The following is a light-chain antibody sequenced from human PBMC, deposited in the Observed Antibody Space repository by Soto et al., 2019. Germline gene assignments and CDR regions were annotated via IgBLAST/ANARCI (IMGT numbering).Light chain of an antibody. CDR3: CASGGINNRVV. CDR2: EVT. Sequence: QSALTQPPSASGSPGQSVTISCTGTSSDVGSFNYVSWYQVHPGKAPKLLISEVTKRPSGVPDRFSGSKSGNTASLTASGLQADDEDAYYCCASGGINNRVVFGGGTKVTVL. J-gene: IGLJ2*01. V-gene: IGLV2-8*01. CDR1: SSDVGSFNY.